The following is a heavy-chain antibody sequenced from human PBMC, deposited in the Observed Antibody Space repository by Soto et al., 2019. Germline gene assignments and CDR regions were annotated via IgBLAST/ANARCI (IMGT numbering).Heavy chain of an antibody. D-gene: IGHD3-9*01. CDR1: GFTFSDYY. CDR2: ISSSSSYT. Sequence: GGSLRLSCAASGFTFSDYYMSWIRQAPGKGLEWVSYISSSSSYTNYADSVKGRFTISRDNAKNSLYLQMNSLRAEDTAVYYCARDTPHYDILTGYQPGMDVWGQGTKVTVSS. CDR3: ARDTPHYDILTGYQPGMDV. J-gene: IGHJ6*02. V-gene: IGHV3-11*06.